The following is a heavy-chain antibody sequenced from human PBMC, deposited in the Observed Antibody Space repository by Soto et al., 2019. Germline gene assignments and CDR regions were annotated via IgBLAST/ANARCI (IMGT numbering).Heavy chain of an antibody. Sequence: QVQLQESGPGLVKPSGTLSLTCAVSSGSISSRNWWSWVRQPPGKGLEWIGEIYHSGSTNYNPSLKSRVTISVDKSKNQFSLKLSSVTAADTAVYYCARAAYCGGDCYSAGAFDIWGQGTMVTVSS. D-gene: IGHD2-21*01. CDR1: SGSISSRNW. V-gene: IGHV4-4*02. J-gene: IGHJ3*02. CDR3: ARAAYCGGDCYSAGAFDI. CDR2: IYHSGST.